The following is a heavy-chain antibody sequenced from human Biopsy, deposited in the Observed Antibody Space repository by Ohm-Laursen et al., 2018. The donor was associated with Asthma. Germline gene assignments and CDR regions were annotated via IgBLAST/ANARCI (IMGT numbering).Heavy chain of an antibody. CDR1: GGTFNTYV. CDR2: INSVFGTT. D-gene: IGHD1-26*01. CDR3: ARKAGSCISRTYYSLDF. J-gene: IGHJ4*02. Sequence: SVKVSCKSLGGTFNTYVIGCVRQAPGQGLEWMGGINSVFGTTTYPQKFQDRVTITADDSTSTVYMELSSLRSEDTAVYYCARKAGSCISRTYYSLDFWGQGTLVTVSS. V-gene: IGHV1-69*13.